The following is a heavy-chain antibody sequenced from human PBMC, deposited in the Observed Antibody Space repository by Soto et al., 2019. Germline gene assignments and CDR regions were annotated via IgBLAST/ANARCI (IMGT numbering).Heavy chain of an antibody. J-gene: IGHJ6*02. V-gene: IGHV1-18*01. D-gene: IGHD5-12*01. CDR3: AREGVAPYYYYGIDV. CDR2: ISTYNGDT. Sequence: ASVKVSCKASGYTFTRSGISWVRQAPGQGLEWMGWISTYNGDTNYAQTFQGRVTMTTDTSTSTVHMEVRSLRSDDTAAYYCAREGVAPYYYYGIDVWGQGTPVTVSS. CDR1: GYTFTRSG.